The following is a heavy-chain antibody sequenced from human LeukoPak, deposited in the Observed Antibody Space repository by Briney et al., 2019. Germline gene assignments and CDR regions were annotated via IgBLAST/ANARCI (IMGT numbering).Heavy chain of an antibody. V-gene: IGHV1-18*01. Sequence: GASVKVSCKASGYIFTNFGISWVRRAPGQGLEWVGWISAYNGDSNYARNLQGRVTMTTDTSTSTAYMELRSLRSDDTAVYYCARGHRINGWIYWGQGTLVTVSS. J-gene: IGHJ4*02. D-gene: IGHD6-19*01. CDR2: ISAYNGDS. CDR3: ARGHRINGWIY. CDR1: GYIFTNFG.